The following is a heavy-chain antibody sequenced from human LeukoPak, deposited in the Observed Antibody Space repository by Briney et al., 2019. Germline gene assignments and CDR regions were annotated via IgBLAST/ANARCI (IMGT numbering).Heavy chain of an antibody. V-gene: IGHV1-2*02. Sequence: ASVKVSCKASGYTFTGYYMHWVRQAPGQGLEWMGWINPNSGGTNYAQKFQGRVTMTRDTSISTAYMELSSLRSEDTAVYYCARAGTMVRGVTNYYMDVWGKGTTVTISS. CDR3: ARAGTMVRGVTNYYMDV. D-gene: IGHD3-10*01. CDR2: INPNSGGT. J-gene: IGHJ6*03. CDR1: GYTFTGYY.